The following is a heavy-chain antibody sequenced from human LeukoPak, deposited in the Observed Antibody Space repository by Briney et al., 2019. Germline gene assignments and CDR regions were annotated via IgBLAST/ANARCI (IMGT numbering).Heavy chain of an antibody. CDR1: GESVSSNSAA. D-gene: IGHD6-6*01. CDR2: IYLKSQRYN. CDR3: TRDSGSYSSSYRFDS. V-gene: IGHV6-1*01. J-gene: IGHJ4*02. Sequence: SQTLSLTCAISGESVSSNSAAWNWARPSPSGGLEWPGRIYLKSQRYNDYAVSVKSRLTINPATSENQFSLQLNSVTPEDTAVYYCTRDSGSYSSSYRFDSWGQGTLVTVSS.